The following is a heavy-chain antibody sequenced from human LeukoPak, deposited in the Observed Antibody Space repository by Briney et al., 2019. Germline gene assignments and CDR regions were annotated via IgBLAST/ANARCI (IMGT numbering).Heavy chain of an antibody. J-gene: IGHJ3*01. CDR1: GFTFSSYN. CDR3: ARDSLHPRRLSDAFDV. Sequence: GGSLRLSCAASGFTFSSYNFNWVRQAPGKGLEWVSSISSSSSYIYYTDSVKGRFTISRDNARNSLFLQMSSLRAEDTAVYYCARDSLHPRRLSDAFDVWGQGTTVTVSS. CDR2: ISSSSSYI. D-gene: IGHD3-16*02. V-gene: IGHV3-21*01.